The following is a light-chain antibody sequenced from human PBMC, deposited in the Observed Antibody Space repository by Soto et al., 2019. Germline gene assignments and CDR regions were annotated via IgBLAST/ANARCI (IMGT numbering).Light chain of an antibody. CDR1: SSDVGGYNY. CDR2: EVT. J-gene: IGLJ1*01. V-gene: IGLV2-8*01. CDR3: SSYAGTDNFFF. Sequence: QSVLTQPPSASGSPGKSVTISCTGTSSDVGGYNYVSWYQQHPGKAPKLMIYEVTKRPSGVPDRFSGSKSASTASLTVSGLQAEDEADYYCSSYAGTDNFFFFGPGTKVT.